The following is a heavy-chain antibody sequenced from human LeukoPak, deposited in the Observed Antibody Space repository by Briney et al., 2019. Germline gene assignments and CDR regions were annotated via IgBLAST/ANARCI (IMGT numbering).Heavy chain of an antibody. CDR2: INHSGST. CDR1: GGSFRGYY. CDR3: ARMSSSPSGPFDY. J-gene: IGHJ4*02. Sequence: PSETLSLTCAVYGGSFRGYYWSWIRQPPGKGLEWIGEINHSGSTNYNPSLKGRVTISVDTSKNQFSLKLSSVTAADTAVYYCARMSSSPSGPFDYWGQGTLVTVSS. D-gene: IGHD6-6*01. V-gene: IGHV4-34*01.